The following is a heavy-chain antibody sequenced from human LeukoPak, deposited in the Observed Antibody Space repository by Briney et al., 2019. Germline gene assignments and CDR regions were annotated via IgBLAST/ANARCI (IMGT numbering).Heavy chain of an antibody. J-gene: IGHJ6*02. CDR3: AKESGNYYYGMDV. CDR1: GFTFSSYG. V-gene: IGHV3-30*18. CDR2: ISYDGSNK. D-gene: IGHD3-10*01. Sequence: PGGSLRLSCAASGFTFSSYGMHWVRQAPGKGLEWVAVISYDGSNKYYADSVKGRFTISRDNSKNTLYLQMNSLRAEDTAVYYCAKESGNYYYGMDVWGQGTTVTVSS.